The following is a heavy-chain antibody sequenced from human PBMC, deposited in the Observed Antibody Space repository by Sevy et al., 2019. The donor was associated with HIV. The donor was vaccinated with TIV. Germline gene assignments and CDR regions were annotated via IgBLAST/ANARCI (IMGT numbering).Heavy chain of an antibody. CDR3: ARDGARRFFFDY. J-gene: IGHJ4*02. V-gene: IGHV1-2*02. D-gene: IGHD6-6*01. Sequence: ASVQVSCKASGYAFTGYYMHWVRQAPGQGLEWMGWITPNSGDTNYAQKFQGRVTMTRDTSISTAYMELSRLRSDDTAVYYCARDGARRFFFDYWGQGTLVTVSS. CDR2: ITPNSGDT. CDR1: GYAFTGYY.